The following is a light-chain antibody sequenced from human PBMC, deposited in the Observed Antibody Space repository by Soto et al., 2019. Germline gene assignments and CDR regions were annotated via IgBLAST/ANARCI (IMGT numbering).Light chain of an antibody. V-gene: IGLV6-57*04. CDR2: EDN. J-gene: IGLJ2*01. Sequence: NFMLTQPHSVSESPGKTVTISCTRSSGSIASNFVQWYQQRPGSAPSTVIYEDNQRPSGVPGRFSGSMASSSNSTSLTISGLKTEDEAGYWCQCYDSSSLVIFGGGTQLTVL. CDR1: SGSIASNF. CDR3: QCYDSSSLVI.